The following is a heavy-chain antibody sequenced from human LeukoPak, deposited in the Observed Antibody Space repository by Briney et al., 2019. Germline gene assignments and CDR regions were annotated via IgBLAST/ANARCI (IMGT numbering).Heavy chain of an antibody. D-gene: IGHD3-16*02. CDR1: GGSFSGYY. Sequence: SETLSLTCAAYGGSFSGYYWSWIRQPPGKGLEWIGEINHSGSTNYNPSLKSRVTISVDTSKNQFSLKLSSVTAADTAVYYCAREVGYDYVWGSYRQIRYFDYWGQGTLVTVSS. CDR3: AREVGYDYVWGSYRQIRYFDY. J-gene: IGHJ4*02. V-gene: IGHV4-34*01. CDR2: INHSGST.